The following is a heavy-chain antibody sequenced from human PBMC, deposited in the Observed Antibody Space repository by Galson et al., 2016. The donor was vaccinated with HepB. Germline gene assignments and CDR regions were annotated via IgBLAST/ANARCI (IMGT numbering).Heavy chain of an antibody. CDR3: VRGGRYGDPRDY. V-gene: IGHV4-59*01. CDR1: GGSISGYY. J-gene: IGHJ4*02. D-gene: IGHD4-17*01. Sequence: SETLSLTCTVSGGSISGYYWSWIRQPPGKGLEWIGYIYNTGTTNYNPSLKSRVTISVDTSKNQFSLRLNSVTAADTAVYFCVRGGRYGDPRDYWGQGTLVTVSS. CDR2: IYNTGTT.